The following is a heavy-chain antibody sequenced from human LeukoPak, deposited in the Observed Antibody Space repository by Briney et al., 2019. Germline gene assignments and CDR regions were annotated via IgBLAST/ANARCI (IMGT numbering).Heavy chain of an antibody. CDR2: IGTAGDT. V-gene: IGHV3-13*01. Sequence: GGSLRLSCAASGFTFSSYDMHWVRQATGKGLEWDSAIGTAGDTYYPGSVKGRFTISRENAKNSLYLQMNSLRAGDTAVYYCARAGYGGNSGIDYWGQGTLVTVSS. CDR3: ARAGYGGNSGIDY. J-gene: IGHJ4*02. D-gene: IGHD4-23*01. CDR1: GFTFSSYD.